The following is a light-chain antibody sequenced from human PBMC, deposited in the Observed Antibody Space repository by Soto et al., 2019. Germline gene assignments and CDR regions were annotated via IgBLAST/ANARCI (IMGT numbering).Light chain of an antibody. CDR3: QQYGSSPIT. V-gene: IGKV3D-20*01. Sequence: EIMFSQCPAALSFSTGDRAALVGGASQSVTNNYLAWYQQKPGLAPRLLLYDASYRANGIPDRFSGSGSGTDFTLTISRLEPEDFAVYYCQQYGSSPITFGQGTRLEIK. CDR1: QSVTNNY. J-gene: IGKJ5*01. CDR2: DAS.